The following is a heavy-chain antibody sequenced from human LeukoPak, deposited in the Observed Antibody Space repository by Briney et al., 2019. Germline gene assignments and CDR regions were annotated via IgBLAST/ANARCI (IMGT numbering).Heavy chain of an antibody. D-gene: IGHD3-10*01. V-gene: IGHV1-18*01. J-gene: IGHJ4*02. CDR3: AKDMWRVRGVSDY. Sequence: ASVKVSCKASGYTFKSFGITWVRQAPGQGLEWMGWISAYNGDTNYAQKLQGRVTMTTDTSTSTAYMELRSLRSDDTAVYYCAKDMWRVRGVSDYWGQGTLVTVSS. CDR1: GYTFKSFG. CDR2: ISAYNGDT.